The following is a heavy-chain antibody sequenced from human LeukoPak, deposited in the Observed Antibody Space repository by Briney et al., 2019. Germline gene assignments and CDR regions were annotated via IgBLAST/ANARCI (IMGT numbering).Heavy chain of an antibody. V-gene: IGHV4-39*07. CDR2: ISHSGST. Sequence: SETLSLTCTVSGGSISSGSYYWGWIRQPPGKGLEWIATISHSGSTYYNPSLKSQVTISVDTSKNQFSLQLSSVTAADTAVYYCARGGLDYFDSWGQGTLVTVSS. CDR1: GGSISSGSYY. CDR3: ARGGLDYFDS. J-gene: IGHJ4*02. D-gene: IGHD6-19*01.